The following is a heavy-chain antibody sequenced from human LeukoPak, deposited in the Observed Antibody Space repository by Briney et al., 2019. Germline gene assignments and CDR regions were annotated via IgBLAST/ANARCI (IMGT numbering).Heavy chain of an antibody. V-gene: IGHV3-15*01. D-gene: IGHD2-8*01. Sequence: KSGGSLRLSCAASGFTFSNAWMTWVRQAPGKGLEWVGRIKNKTDGGTTDYAAPVKGRFSISRDDSKNTLYVEMNSLKSEDTAVYYCTVGGRDYCTKGICYGYWGQGTLVTVSS. CDR2: IKNKTDGGTT. J-gene: IGHJ4*02. CDR3: TVGGRDYCTKGICYGY. CDR1: GFTFSNAW.